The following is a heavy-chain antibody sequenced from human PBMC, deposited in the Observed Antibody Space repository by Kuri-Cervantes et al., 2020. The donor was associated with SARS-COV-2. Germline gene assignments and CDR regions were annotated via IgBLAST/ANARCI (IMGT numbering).Heavy chain of an antibody. CDR2: ISYDGSNK. CDR1: GFTFSSYA. J-gene: IGHJ5*02. CDR3: ARDFGFSVLLYWFDP. D-gene: IGHD2-2*01. Sequence: GESLKISCAASGFTFSSYAMHWVRQAPGKGLEWVAVISYDGSNKYYADSVKGRFTISRDNSKNTLYLQMNSLRSDDTAVYYCARDFGFSVLLYWFDPWGQGTLVTVSS. V-gene: IGHV3-30-3*01.